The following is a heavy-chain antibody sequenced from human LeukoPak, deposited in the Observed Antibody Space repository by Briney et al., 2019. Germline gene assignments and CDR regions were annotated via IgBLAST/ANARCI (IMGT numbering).Heavy chain of an antibody. J-gene: IGHJ3*02. D-gene: IGHD3-10*01. CDR1: GFNFSSYA. Sequence: PGTSLRLSCAASGFNFSSYAMHWVRQALGEGLEWVGLISYGGIDKSYADSVKGRFTISRDSSKRTLYLQMNSLRAEDTAVYYCARLQKWFGESHDAFDIWGQGTMVTVSS. CDR3: ARLQKWFGESHDAFDI. V-gene: IGHV3-30*04. CDR2: ISYGGIDK.